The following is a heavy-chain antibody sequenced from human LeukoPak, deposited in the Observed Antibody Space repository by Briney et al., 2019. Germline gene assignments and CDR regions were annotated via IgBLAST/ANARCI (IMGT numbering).Heavy chain of an antibody. V-gene: IGHV3-48*03. CDR2: ISSSGNII. CDR1: GFTFSSYE. J-gene: IGHJ4*02. Sequence: GGSLRLSCAASGFTFSSYEMNWVRQAPGKGLEWVSYISSSGNIIYYADSVKGRFTISGDNAKNSLYLQMNSLRAEDTAVYYCARVGYSGTWYLDYWGQGTLVTVSS. CDR3: ARVGYSGTWYLDY. D-gene: IGHD6-13*01.